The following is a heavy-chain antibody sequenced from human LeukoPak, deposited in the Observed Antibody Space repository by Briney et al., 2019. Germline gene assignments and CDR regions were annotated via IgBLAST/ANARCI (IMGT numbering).Heavy chain of an antibody. V-gene: IGHV1-8*01. J-gene: IGHJ4*02. CDR3: AIETTIPPYYFDY. CDR2: MSPNSGNT. Sequence: ASVKVSCKASGYTFTSYDITWVRQAPGQGLEWMGWMSPNSGNTGYAQKFQGRVTMTRNTSITTAYMELSSLTSEDTAVYYCAIETTIPPYYFDYWGLGSQVTVSP. D-gene: IGHD3-9*01. CDR1: GYTFTSYD.